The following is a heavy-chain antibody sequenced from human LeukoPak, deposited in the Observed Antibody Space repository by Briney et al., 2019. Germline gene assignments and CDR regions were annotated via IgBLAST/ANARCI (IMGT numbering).Heavy chain of an antibody. CDR3: ARDSYYGSGSYSLNYMDV. D-gene: IGHD3-10*01. J-gene: IGHJ6*03. V-gene: IGHV1-2*02. Sequence: ASVKVSCKASGYTFTGYYMHWVRQAPGQGLEWMGWISAYNGNTNYAQKFQGRVTMTRDMSTSTVYMELSSLRSEDTAVYYCARDSYYGSGSYSLNYMDVWGKGTTVTISS. CDR2: ISAYNGNT. CDR1: GYTFTGYY.